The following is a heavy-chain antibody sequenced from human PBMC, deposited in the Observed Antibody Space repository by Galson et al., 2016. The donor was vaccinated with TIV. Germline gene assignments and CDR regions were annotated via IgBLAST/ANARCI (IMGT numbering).Heavy chain of an antibody. V-gene: IGHV4-38-2*01. J-gene: IGHJ4*02. D-gene: IGHD5-18*01. CDR2: IYHSGST. CDR3: VGQLWLRSYFDN. Sequence: SETLSLTCAVSGYSISSGYYWGWIRQPPGKGLECVGSIYHSGSTYYNPSLKSRVTISVDSSKNEFSLRLSSVTAADTAVYDCVGQLWLRSYFDNWGQGTLVTVSS. CDR1: GYSISSGYY.